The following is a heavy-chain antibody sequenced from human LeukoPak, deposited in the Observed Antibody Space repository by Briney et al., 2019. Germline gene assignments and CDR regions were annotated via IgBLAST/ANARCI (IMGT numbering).Heavy chain of an antibody. CDR3: ARHKIVITMLGVHRWFDP. CDR2: INRSGRA. V-gene: IGHV4-34*01. Sequence: SETLSLTCAVYGGSFSGDYWSWIRQPPGKGLEWIGDINRSGRAVYNTSLKSRVIISVDTSKNQFSLKVNSVTAADTAVYYCARHKIVITMLGVHRWFDPWGQGTLVTVSS. J-gene: IGHJ5*02. D-gene: IGHD3-3*01. CDR1: GGSFSGDY.